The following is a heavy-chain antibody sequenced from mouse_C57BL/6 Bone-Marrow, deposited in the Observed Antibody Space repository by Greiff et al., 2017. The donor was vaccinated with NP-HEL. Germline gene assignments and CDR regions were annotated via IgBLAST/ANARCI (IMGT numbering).Heavy chain of an antibody. CDR3: ASPLLRY. Sequence: EVKLQESGGGLVKPGGSLKLSCAASGFTFSDYGMHWVRQAPEKGLEWVAYISSGSSTIYYADTVKGRFTISRDNAKNTLFLQMTSLRSEDTARYYCASPLLRYWGQGTTLTVSS. CDR2: ISSGSSTI. V-gene: IGHV5-17*01. J-gene: IGHJ2*01. CDR1: GFTFSDYG. D-gene: IGHD1-2*01.